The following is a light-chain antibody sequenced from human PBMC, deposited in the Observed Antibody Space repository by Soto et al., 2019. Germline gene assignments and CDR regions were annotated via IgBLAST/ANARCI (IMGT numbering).Light chain of an antibody. Sequence: QSALTQPASVSGSPGQSIAISCTGTSSDVGGYNYVSWYQQYPGKAPQLMIYEVSNRPSGVSNRFSGSKSGNTASLTISGLQAEDEADYYCSSHTSSNTLVFGGGTKVTVL. CDR2: EVS. V-gene: IGLV2-14*01. CDR3: SSHTSSNTLV. J-gene: IGLJ2*01. CDR1: SSDVGGYNY.